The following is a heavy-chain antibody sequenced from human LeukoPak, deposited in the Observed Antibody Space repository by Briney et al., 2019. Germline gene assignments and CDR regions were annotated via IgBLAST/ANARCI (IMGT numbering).Heavy chain of an antibody. Sequence: GGSLRLSCAASGFTFTKFGMHWVRQSPGKGLEWVSYISNSISTIDYADSVKGRFTISRDNAKNSLYLQMNSLRDEDTAVYYCATSGTYSNDAFDIWGQGTMVTVSS. D-gene: IGHD3-10*01. CDR2: ISNSISTI. V-gene: IGHV3-48*02. CDR1: GFTFTKFG. CDR3: ATSGTYSNDAFDI. J-gene: IGHJ3*02.